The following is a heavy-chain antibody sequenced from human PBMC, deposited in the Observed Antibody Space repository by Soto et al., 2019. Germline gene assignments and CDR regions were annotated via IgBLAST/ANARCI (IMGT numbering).Heavy chain of an antibody. CDR2: MNPNSGNT. CDR1: GYTFTSYD. V-gene: IGHV1-8*01. Sequence: ASVKVSCKASGYTFTSYDINWVRQATGQGLEWMGWMNPNSGNTGYAQKFQGRVTMTRNTSISTAYMELSSLRSEDTAVYYCVFGDCTRSSCSYSFYGLDVWGQGTPVTVSS. J-gene: IGHJ6*02. CDR3: VFGDCTRSSCSYSFYGLDV. D-gene: IGHD2-2*03.